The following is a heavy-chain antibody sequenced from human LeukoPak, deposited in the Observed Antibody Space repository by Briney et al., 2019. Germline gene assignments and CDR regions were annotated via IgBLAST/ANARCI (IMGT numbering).Heavy chain of an antibody. D-gene: IGHD3-22*01. CDR1: GYTFTGYY. CDR3: ARFHITYYYDSRSRGAFDI. CDR2: INPNSGGT. V-gene: IGHV1-2*06. J-gene: IGHJ3*02. Sequence: ASVKVSSKASGYTFTGYYMHWVRQAPGQGLEWMGRINPNSGGTNYAQKFQGRVTMTRDTSISTAYMELSRLRSDDTAVYYCARFHITYYYDSRSRGAFDIWGQGTMVTVSS.